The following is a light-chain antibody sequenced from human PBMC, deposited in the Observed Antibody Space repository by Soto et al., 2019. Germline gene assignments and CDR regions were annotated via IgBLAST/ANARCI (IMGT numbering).Light chain of an antibody. CDR2: EVT. J-gene: IGLJ2*01. Sequence: QSVLTQPPSASGSPGQSVTISCTGTSSVVGRYNYVSWYQHHPGKAPKLMIYEVTKRPSGVPDRFSGSKSGNTASLTVSGLQAEDEADYYCCSHAGGNWIFGGGTQLTVL. V-gene: IGLV2-8*01. CDR1: SSVVGRYNY. CDR3: CSHAGGNWI.